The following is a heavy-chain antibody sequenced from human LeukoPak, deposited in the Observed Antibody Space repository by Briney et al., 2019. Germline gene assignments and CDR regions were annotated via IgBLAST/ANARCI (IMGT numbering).Heavy chain of an antibody. CDR3: ARGNYYGSGSSPGEFDY. V-gene: IGHV3-23*01. CDR2: ISGSGGSI. J-gene: IGHJ4*02. Sequence: GGSLRLSCAASGFTFSSYGMSWVRQAPGKGLEWVSAISGSGGSIYYADSVKGRFTISRDNSKNTLYLQMNSLRVEDTAVYYCARGNYYGSGSSPGEFDYWGQGTLVTVSS. CDR1: GFTFSSYG. D-gene: IGHD3-10*01.